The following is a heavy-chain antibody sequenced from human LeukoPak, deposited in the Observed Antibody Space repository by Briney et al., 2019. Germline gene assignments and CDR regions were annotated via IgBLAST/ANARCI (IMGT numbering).Heavy chain of an antibody. CDR2: ISYDGSNK. J-gene: IGHJ6*02. Sequence: PGRSLRLSCAASGFTFSVYAMHWVRQAPGKGLEWGAVISYDGSNKYYADSVKGRFTISRDNSENTLSLQMNSLRVDDTAVYYRARDIRGSLGATSGRYYYYGMDVWGQGTTVTVSS. CDR3: ARDIRGSLGATSGRYYYYGMDV. D-gene: IGHD1-26*01. CDR1: GFTFSVYA. V-gene: IGHV3-30*04.